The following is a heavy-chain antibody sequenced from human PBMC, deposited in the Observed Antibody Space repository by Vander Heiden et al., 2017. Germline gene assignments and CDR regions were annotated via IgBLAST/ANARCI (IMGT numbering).Heavy chain of an antibody. CDR2: INSISKTI. CDR1: GFTFISYS. CDR3: ARDTAYAFDI. J-gene: IGHJ3*02. D-gene: IGHD2-21*02. Sequence: EVQLVESGGGLVQPGGSLRLSCAASGFTFISYSLNWVRQAPGKGLEWVSYINSISKTIWYADSVKGRFTISRDNAKSSLYLQMNSLRDEDTAVYYCARDTAYAFDIWGQGAMVTVSS. V-gene: IGHV3-48*02.